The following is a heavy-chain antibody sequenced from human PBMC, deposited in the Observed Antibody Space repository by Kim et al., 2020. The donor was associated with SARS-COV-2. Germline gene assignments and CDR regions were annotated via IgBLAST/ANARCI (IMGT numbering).Heavy chain of an antibody. D-gene: IGHD6-13*01. V-gene: IGHV3-53*01. CDR1: GFTVSSNY. J-gene: IGHJ6*02. CDR2: IYSGGST. CDR3: ARDDIDEEGSSSSMDV. Sequence: GGSLRLSCAASGFTVSSNYMSWVRQAPGKGLEWVSVIYSGGSTYYADSVKGRFTISRDNSKNTLYLQMNSLRAEDTAVYYCARDDIDEEGSSSSMDVWGQGTTVTVSS.